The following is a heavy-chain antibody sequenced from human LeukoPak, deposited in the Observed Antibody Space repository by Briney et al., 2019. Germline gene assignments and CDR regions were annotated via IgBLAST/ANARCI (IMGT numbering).Heavy chain of an antibody. Sequence: PSETLSLTCAVYGGSFSGYYWSWIRQPPGKGLEWIGEINHSGSTNYNPSLKSRVTISVDASKNQFSLKLSSVTAADTAVYYCARGRGWTGYYFDYWGQGTLVTVSS. CDR3: ARGRGWTGYYFDY. V-gene: IGHV4-34*01. CDR1: GGSFSGYY. D-gene: IGHD2-15*01. CDR2: INHSGST. J-gene: IGHJ4*02.